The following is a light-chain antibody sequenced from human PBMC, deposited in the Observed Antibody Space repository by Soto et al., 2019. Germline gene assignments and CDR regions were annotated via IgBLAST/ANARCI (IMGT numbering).Light chain of an antibody. J-gene: IGKJ1*01. CDR3: QQYNNWPQT. CDR2: WAS. Sequence: DIVMTQSPDSLAVSLGERVTINCKSSQSVLYSSNNRNYLAWYQQKPGQPPKLLIYWASTRESGVPDRFSGSGSGTDFTLTISSLQAEDFAVYYCQQYNNWPQTFGQGAKVDIK. V-gene: IGKV4-1*01. CDR1: QSVLYSSNNRNY.